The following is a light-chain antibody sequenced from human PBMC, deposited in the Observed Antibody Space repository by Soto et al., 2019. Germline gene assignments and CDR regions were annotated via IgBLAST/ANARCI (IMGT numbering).Light chain of an antibody. CDR2: AAS. Sequence: IQLTQSPSSLSASVGDRVTITCRASQGISSYLTWYQQKPGKDPKLLIYAASTLHSGVPSKFSGSGSGTDFTLTISSLQPEDFATYYCQQLNSYPLTFGGGTKVEIK. CDR3: QQLNSYPLT. V-gene: IGKV1-9*01. CDR1: QGISSY. J-gene: IGKJ4*01.